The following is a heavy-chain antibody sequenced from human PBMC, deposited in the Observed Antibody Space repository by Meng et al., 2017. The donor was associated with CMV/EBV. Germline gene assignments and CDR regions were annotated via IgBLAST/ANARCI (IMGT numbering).Heavy chain of an antibody. D-gene: IGHD5-18*01. CDR2: INQDGTKI. CDR3: ARIGYTSSSLDY. V-gene: IGHV3-7*01. Sequence: GESLKISCAASGFTFSRYWMTWVRKAPGKGLEWVVNINQDGTKIYYVDSVKGRFTVSRDNARNSVYPQLNSLTVEDTAVYYCARIGYTSSSLDYWGRGALVTVSS. CDR1: GFTFSRYW. J-gene: IGHJ4*02.